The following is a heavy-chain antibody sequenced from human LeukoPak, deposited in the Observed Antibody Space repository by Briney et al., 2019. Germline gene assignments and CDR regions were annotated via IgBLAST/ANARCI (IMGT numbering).Heavy chain of an antibody. CDR2: ISNSNGTI. J-gene: IGHJ4*02. CDR1: GFTFSTYS. CDR3: VRADFDSSGYPFFDF. V-gene: IGHV3-48*04. D-gene: IGHD3-22*01. Sequence: GGSLRLSCAASGFTFSTYSMNWVRQAPGKGLEWLSYISNSNGTIYYADSVKGRFIISRDNAKNSLYLQMNSLRAEDTGVYYCVRADFDSSGYPFFDFWGQGTLVIVSS.